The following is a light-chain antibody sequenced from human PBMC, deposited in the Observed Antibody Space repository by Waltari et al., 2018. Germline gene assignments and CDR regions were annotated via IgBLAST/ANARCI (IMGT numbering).Light chain of an antibody. Sequence: QSALIQPASVSGTPGQSIIISCTGTSSDFGTYDLVSWYQHHPGKVPKVLIYGVNKRPSGISDRFSGSKSGNTASLTISGLQAEDEADYYCCSYAGSPTYVLFGGGTTLTVL. CDR2: GVN. CDR1: SSDFGTYDL. J-gene: IGLJ2*01. CDR3: CSYAGSPTYVL. V-gene: IGLV2-23*02.